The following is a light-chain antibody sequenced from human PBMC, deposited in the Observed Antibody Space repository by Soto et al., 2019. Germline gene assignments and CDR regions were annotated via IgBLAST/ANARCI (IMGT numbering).Light chain of an antibody. V-gene: IGKV1-39*01. Sequence: DVQMTQSPSSLSASLGDRVTITCRASQTISLYLNWYQQKPGKAPKLLIATTSYLQNGVPSRFSGSRSGTDFSLTISSLQPDDVATYYCQQYKSYLYTFGQGTKVDIK. CDR3: QQYKSYLYT. J-gene: IGKJ2*01. CDR1: QTISLY. CDR2: TTS.